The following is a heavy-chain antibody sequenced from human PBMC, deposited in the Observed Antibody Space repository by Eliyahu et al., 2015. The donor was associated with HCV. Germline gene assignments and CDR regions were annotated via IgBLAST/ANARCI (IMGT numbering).Heavy chain of an antibody. CDR3: ARGGDCSGGTCYALDY. D-gene: IGHD2-15*01. V-gene: IGHV4-59*01. CDR2: IHYSGYT. Sequence: QVQLQESGPGLVKPSETLSLTCXVSGGSIXTYYWTWIRQPPGKGLEWIGYIHYSGYTDYNPYLKSRVTMSVDTSKNQFSLKVHSVTAADTAVYYCARGGDCSGGTCYALDYWGQGTLVTVSS. J-gene: IGHJ4*02. CDR1: GGSIXTYY.